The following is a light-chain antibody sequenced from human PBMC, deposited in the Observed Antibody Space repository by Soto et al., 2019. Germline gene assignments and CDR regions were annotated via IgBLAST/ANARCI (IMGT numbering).Light chain of an antibody. CDR3: QQRGTWPRVT. J-gene: IGKJ4*01. CDR2: DAS. CDR1: QSISRY. Sequence: IVLTQSPATLSLSPGETATLSCRASQSISRYLAWYQQKPGQAPRLLIYDASIRATGIPPRFRGGGSETDFTLTISSLAPEDFAIYYCQQRGTWPRVTFGGGTKVEIK. V-gene: IGKV3-11*01.